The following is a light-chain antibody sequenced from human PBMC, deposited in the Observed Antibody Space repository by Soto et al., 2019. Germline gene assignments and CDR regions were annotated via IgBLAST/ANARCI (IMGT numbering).Light chain of an antibody. CDR1: QGISTY. CDR2: AAS. J-gene: IGKJ1*01. CDR3: QKYNRVPWS. Sequence: DIQMTQSPSSLSASVGDRVTITCRASQGISTYLAWYQQKPGKVPKLLIYAASTLQSGAPSRFNGSGSGTDFTLTISSQQPEDVATYYCQKYNRVPWSFGQGTKVEIK. V-gene: IGKV1-27*01.